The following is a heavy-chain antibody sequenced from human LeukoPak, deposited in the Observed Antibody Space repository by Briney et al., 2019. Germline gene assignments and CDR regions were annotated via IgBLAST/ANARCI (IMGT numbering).Heavy chain of an antibody. CDR1: GDSVSSNSVT. D-gene: IGHD2-2*01. CDR3: ARRLTQYDCFDP. V-gene: IGHV6-1*01. Sequence: SQTLSLTCAVSGDSVSSNSVTWNWIRQSPSRGLEWLGRTYYRSTWYNDYAVSVRGRITVNPDTSKNQFSLHLNSVTPEDTAVYYCARRLTQYDCFDPWGQGILVTVSS. J-gene: IGHJ5*02. CDR2: TYYRSTWYN.